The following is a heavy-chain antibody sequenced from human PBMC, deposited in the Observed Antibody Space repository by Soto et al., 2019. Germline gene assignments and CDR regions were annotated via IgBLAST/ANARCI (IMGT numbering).Heavy chain of an antibody. CDR3: PARYSSGSGRNKRLLDY. Sequence: EVQLVESGGGLVKPGGSLRLSCAASGFYFGDTWMNWVRQIPGKGLEWVVRIKSKVDGATTDYGAPVKGRFSISRDDSKNTLYLQMNSLKTEATGVYYCPARYSSGSGRNKRLLDYWGQGILVTVSS. D-gene: IGHD3-10*01. J-gene: IGHJ4*02. CDR2: IKSKVDGATT. V-gene: IGHV3-15*01. CDR1: GFYFGDTW.